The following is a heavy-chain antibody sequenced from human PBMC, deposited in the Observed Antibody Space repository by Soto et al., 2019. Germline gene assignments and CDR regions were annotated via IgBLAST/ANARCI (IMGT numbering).Heavy chain of an antibody. J-gene: IGHJ4*02. V-gene: IGHV4-59*01. D-gene: IGHD4-4*01. CDR2: IYYSGST. Sequence: PSETLSLTCTVSGGSISSYYWSWIRQPPGKGLEWIGYIYYSGSTNYNPSLKSRVTISVDTSKNQFSLMLSSVTAADTAVYYCARQPYSNYVLDYWGQGTLVTVSS. CDR3: ARQPYSNYVLDY. CDR1: GGSISSYY.